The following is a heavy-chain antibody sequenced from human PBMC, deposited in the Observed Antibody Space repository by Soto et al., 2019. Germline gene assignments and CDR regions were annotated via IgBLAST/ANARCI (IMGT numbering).Heavy chain of an antibody. CDR1: GFTVSSNY. CDR3: AREMRDIVVVPAARGTYYYYGMDV. D-gene: IGHD2-2*01. J-gene: IGHJ6*02. V-gene: IGHV3-53*01. Sequence: PGGSLRLSCAASGFTVSSNYMSWVRQAPGKGLEWVSVIYSGGSTYYADSVKGRFTISRDNSKNTLYPQMNSLRAEDTAVYYCAREMRDIVVVPAARGTYYYYGMDVWGQGTTVTVSS. CDR2: IYSGGST.